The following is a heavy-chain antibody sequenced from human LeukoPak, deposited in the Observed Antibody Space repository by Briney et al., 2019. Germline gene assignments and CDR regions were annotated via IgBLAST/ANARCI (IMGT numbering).Heavy chain of an antibody. CDR3: AKRGVVIRVILVGFHKEAYYFVS. CDR2: IGGSGGST. Sequence: GGSLRLSCAVSGITLSNYGMSWVRQAPGKGLEWVADIGGSGGSTNYADSVKGRFTISRDNSKNTLYLQMNSLRVEDTAVYFCAKRGVVIRVILVGFHKEAYYFVSSGQGALVTVSS. CDR1: GITLSNYG. D-gene: IGHD3-22*01. V-gene: IGHV3-23*01. J-gene: IGHJ4*02.